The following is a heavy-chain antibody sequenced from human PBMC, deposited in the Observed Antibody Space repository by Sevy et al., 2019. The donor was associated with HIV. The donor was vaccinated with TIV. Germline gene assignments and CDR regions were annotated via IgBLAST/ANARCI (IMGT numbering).Heavy chain of an antibody. D-gene: IGHD6-19*01. V-gene: IGHV3-23*01. CDR3: AKGISVAGPSYYGLDV. Sequence: GGSLRLSCAASGFTSSNYAMSWVRQAPGKGLEWVSVISDSSTNTYYADSVKGRVTISRDNSKNTVYLQMNTLRAEDTAVYYCAKGISVAGPSYYGLDVWGQGTTVTVSS. CDR1: GFTSSNYA. J-gene: IGHJ6*02. CDR2: ISDSSTNT.